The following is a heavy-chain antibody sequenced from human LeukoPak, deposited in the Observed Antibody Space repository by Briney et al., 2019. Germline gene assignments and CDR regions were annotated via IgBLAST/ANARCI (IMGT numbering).Heavy chain of an antibody. V-gene: IGHV3-43D*03. CDR3: AKDLSRQGPGDYYYYMDV. J-gene: IGHJ6*03. Sequence: GGSLRLSCAASGFTFDDYAMHWVRQAPGKGLEWVSLISWDGGSTYYADSVKGRFTISRDNSKNSLYLQMNSLRAEDTALYYCAKDLSRQGPGDYYYYMDVWGKGTTVTVSS. D-gene: IGHD1-1*01. CDR1: GFTFDDYA. CDR2: ISWDGGST.